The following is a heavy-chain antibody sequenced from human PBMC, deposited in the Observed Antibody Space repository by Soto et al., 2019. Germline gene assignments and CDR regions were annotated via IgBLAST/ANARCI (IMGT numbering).Heavy chain of an antibody. D-gene: IGHD3-10*01. V-gene: IGHV4-59*01. Sequence: SETLSLTCTVSGGSISTYYWSWIRQPPGKGLEWIGYIYYSGSTNYNPSLKSRVTISIDTSRNQFSLQLSSVTAADTADYYCARGHVSASYYTLKYSGQGTMFTVSS. J-gene: IGHJ4*02. CDR2: IYYSGST. CDR1: GGSISTYY. CDR3: ARGHVSASYYTLKY.